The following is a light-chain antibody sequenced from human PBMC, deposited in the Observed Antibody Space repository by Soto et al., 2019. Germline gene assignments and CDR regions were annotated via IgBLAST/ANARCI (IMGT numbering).Light chain of an antibody. CDR2: AAS. Sequence: DIQMTQSPSSLSASVGDSVSFTCRASQFISTYLNWYQQKPGKAPKLLIYAASSLQRGVPSRFSGSGSGTDFTLTISNLQPEDFATCFCQQSHSDPLTFGGGTKVEI. J-gene: IGKJ4*01. CDR1: QFISTY. V-gene: IGKV1-39*01. CDR3: QQSHSDPLT.